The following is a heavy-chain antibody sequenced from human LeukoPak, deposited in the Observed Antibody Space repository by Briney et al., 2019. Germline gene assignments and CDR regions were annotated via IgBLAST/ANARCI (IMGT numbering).Heavy chain of an antibody. D-gene: IGHD3-9*01. CDR3: AKAILTGIYYGMDV. CDR1: GFTFSRYA. J-gene: IGHJ6*02. CDR2: ISYDGSNK. V-gene: IGHV3-30-3*01. Sequence: PGRSLRLSCAASGFTFSRYAMHWVRQAPGKGLEWVAVISYDGSNKYYEDSVKGRFTISRDNSKNTLYLQMNSLRAEDTAVYYCAKAILTGIYYGMDVWGQGTTVTVSS.